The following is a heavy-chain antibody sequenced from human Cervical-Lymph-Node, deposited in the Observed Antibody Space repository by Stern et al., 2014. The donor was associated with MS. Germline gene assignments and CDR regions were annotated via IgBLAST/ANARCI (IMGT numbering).Heavy chain of an antibody. CDR3: ARGWGS. CDR1: GFTFSSSW. J-gene: IGHJ4*02. D-gene: IGHD3-16*01. V-gene: IGHV3-7*01. CDR2: INQDGSEK. Sequence: VQLVESGGRLVQPGGSLRLSCAASGFTFSSSWMSWVRQAPGKGLEWLANINQDGSEKYCVDSVKGRFTISRDNAKNSLYLQMNSLRAEDTAVYYCARGWGSWGQGTLVTVSS.